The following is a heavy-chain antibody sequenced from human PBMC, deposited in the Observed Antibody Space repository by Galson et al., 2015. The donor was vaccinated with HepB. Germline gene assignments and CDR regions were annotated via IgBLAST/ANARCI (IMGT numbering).Heavy chain of an antibody. D-gene: IGHD1-14*01. CDR2: INPNSGGT. J-gene: IGHJ4*02. CDR1: GYTFTGHY. Sequence: SVKVSCKASGYTFTGHYMHWVRQAPGQGLEWMGWINPNSGGTNYAQKFQGRVTMTRDTSISAAYMELSRLRSDDTAVYYCARGRYHSSPPDYWGQGTLVTVSS. V-gene: IGHV1-2*02. CDR3: ARGRYHSSPPDY.